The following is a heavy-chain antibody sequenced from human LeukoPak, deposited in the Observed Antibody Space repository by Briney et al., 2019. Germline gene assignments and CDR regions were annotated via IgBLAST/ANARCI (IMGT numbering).Heavy chain of an antibody. Sequence: ASVKVSCKASGYTFTGYFMHWVRQAPGQGLEWMGWINPNSGGTNYAQKFQGRVTMTRDTSISTAYMELSSLRSEDTAVYYCATDSSGSYPYWYFDLWGRGTLVTVSS. CDR2: INPNSGGT. D-gene: IGHD1-26*01. CDR1: GYTFTGYF. V-gene: IGHV1-2*02. J-gene: IGHJ2*01. CDR3: ATDSSGSYPYWYFDL.